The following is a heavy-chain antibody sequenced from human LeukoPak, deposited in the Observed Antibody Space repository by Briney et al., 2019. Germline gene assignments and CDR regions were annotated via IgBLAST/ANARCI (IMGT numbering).Heavy chain of an antibody. V-gene: IGHV3-23*01. CDR2: ISGSGGST. J-gene: IGHJ4*02. CDR3: ARAGGYDSSGYYSRH. D-gene: IGHD3-22*01. Sequence: GGSLRLSCAASGFTFGSYSMTWVRQAPGKGLEWVSSISGSGGSTYYADSVKGRFTISRDNSKKTLYLQMNSLRAEDTAVYYCARAGGYDSSGYYSRHWGQGTLVTVSS. CDR1: GFTFGSYS.